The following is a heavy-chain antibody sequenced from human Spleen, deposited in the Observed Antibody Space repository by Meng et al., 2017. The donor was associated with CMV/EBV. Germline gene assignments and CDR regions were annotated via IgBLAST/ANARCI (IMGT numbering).Heavy chain of an antibody. Sequence: QGAVQQWGAGLLKPSETLSLTCAVYGGSFSGYYWSWIRQPPGKGLEWIGEINHSGSTNYNPSLKSRVTISVDTSKNQFSLKLSSVTAADTAVYYCAIMYYDFWSGLTPFDYWGQGTLVTVSS. D-gene: IGHD3-3*01. CDR3: AIMYYDFWSGLTPFDY. J-gene: IGHJ4*02. V-gene: IGHV4-34*01. CDR2: INHSGST. CDR1: GGSFSGYY.